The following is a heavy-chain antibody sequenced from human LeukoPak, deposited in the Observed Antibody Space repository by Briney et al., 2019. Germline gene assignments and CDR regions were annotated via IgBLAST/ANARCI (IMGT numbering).Heavy chain of an antibody. CDR3: ARGRRVFYPPIDYFDY. V-gene: IGHV4-34*01. D-gene: IGHD2/OR15-2a*01. CDR1: GGSFSGYY. Sequence: PSETLSLTCAVYGGSFSGYYWSWIRQPPGKGLEWIGEINHSGSTNYNPSLKSRVTISVDTSKNQFSLKLSSVTAADTAVYYCARGRRVFYPPIDYFDYWVQGTLVTVSS. J-gene: IGHJ4*02. CDR2: INHSGST.